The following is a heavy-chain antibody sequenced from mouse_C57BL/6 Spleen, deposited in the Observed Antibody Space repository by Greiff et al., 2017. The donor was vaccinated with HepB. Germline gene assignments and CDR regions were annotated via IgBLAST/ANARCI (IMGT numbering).Heavy chain of an antibody. CDR1: GYTFTDYN. CDR2: INPNNGGT. V-gene: IGHV1-18*01. D-gene: IGHD2-14*01. J-gene: IGHJ1*03. Sequence: VQLNESGPELVKPGASVKIPCKASGYTFTDYNMDWVKQSHGKSLEWIGDINPNNGGTIYNQKFKGKATLTVDKSSSTAYMELRSLTSEDTAVYYCARRYPVGRYFDVWGTGTTVTVSS. CDR3: ARRYPVGRYFDV.